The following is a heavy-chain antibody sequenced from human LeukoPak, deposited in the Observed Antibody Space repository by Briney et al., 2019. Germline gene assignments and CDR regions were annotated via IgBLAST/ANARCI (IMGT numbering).Heavy chain of an antibody. D-gene: IGHD3-22*01. Sequence: GGSLRLSCAASGFTFSNAWMSWVRQAPGKGLEWVGRIKSKTDGGTTDYAAPVKGRFTISRDDSKNTLYLQMNSLKTEDTAVYYCTTEKLSDYYDSSGYAYYYYYMDVWGKGTTVTVSS. CDR3: TTEKLSDYYDSSGYAYYYYYMDV. CDR2: IKSKTDGGTT. CDR1: GFTFSNAW. J-gene: IGHJ6*03. V-gene: IGHV3-15*01.